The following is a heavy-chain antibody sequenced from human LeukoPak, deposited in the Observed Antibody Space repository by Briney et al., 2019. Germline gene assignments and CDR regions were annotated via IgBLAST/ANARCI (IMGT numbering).Heavy chain of an antibody. V-gene: IGHV1-18*01. CDR3: ARDTKVNRAVAVRNAFDI. CDR1: GYTFTSYG. CDR2: ISAYNGNT. D-gene: IGHD6-19*01. J-gene: IGHJ3*02. Sequence: GASVKVSCKASGYTFTSYGISWVRQAPGQGLEWMGWISAYNGNTNYAQKLQGRVTMTTDTSTSTAYMELRSLRSDDTAVYYCARDTKVNRAVAVRNAFDIWGQGTMVTVSS.